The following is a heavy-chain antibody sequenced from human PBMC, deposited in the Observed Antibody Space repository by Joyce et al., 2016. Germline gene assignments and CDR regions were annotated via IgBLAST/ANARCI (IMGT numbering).Heavy chain of an antibody. CDR2: ISSDGTKI. V-gene: IGHV3-30*18. Sequence: GFTFNTHGMHWVRQAPGKGLEWVALISSDGTKINYVDSVKGRFTISRDNSKNTLYLQMNSLRTEDTALYYCVKRGFCGGGSCYSFHFDYWGQGTLVTVSS. CDR1: GFTFNTHG. D-gene: IGHD2-15*01. CDR3: VKRGFCGGGSCYSFHFDY. J-gene: IGHJ4*02.